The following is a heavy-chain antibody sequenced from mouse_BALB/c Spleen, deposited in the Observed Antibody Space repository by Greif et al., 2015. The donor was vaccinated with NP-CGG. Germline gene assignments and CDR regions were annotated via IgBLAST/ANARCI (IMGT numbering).Heavy chain of an antibody. D-gene: IGHD3-1*01. CDR1: GFNIKDTY. Sequence: VQLQQSGAELVKPGASVKLSCTASGFNIKDTYMHWVKQRPEQGLEWIGRIDPANGNTKYDPKFQGKATITADTSSNPAYLQLSSLTSEDTAVYYCARQLGLHAMDYWGQGTSVTVSS. CDR2: IDPANGNT. CDR3: ARQLGLHAMDY. J-gene: IGHJ4*01. V-gene: IGHV14-3*02.